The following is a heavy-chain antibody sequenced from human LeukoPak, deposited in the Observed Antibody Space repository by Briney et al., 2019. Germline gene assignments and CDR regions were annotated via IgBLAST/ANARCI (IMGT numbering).Heavy chain of an antibody. CDR1: GFTFSSYA. CDR3: ALVVPAAYWN. J-gene: IGHJ4*02. CDR2: ISYDGSNK. Sequence: GRSLRLSCAASGFTFSSYAMHWVRQAPGKGLEWVAVISYDGSNKYYADSVKGRFTISRDNSKNTLYLQMNSLRAEDTAVYYCALVVPAAYWNWGQGTLVTVSS. V-gene: IGHV3-30*04. D-gene: IGHD2-2*01.